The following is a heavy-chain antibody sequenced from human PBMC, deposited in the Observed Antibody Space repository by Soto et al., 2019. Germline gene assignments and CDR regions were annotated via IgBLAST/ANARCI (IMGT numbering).Heavy chain of an antibody. CDR1: RIAFSKFI. J-gene: IGHJ6*02. D-gene: IGHD6-19*01. V-gene: IGHV1-69*13. CDR3: AKVRYSSPMGYYYGMDV. Sequence: SVKVSCKASRIAFSKFIVTWVRQAPGLGLEWVGGIIPIFGTANYAQKFQGRVTITADESTSTSYMEVNNLRSEDTAVYYCAKVRYSSPMGYYYGMDVWGQGTTVTVSS. CDR2: IIPIFGTA.